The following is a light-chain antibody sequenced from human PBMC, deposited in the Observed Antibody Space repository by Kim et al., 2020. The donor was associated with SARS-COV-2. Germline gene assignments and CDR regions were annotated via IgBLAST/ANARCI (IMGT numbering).Light chain of an antibody. V-gene: IGKV1-5*03. Sequence: DVQMTQSPSTLSASIGDRVTITCRASQRISSWLAWYQQKPGKAPNLLIYEASSLQSGVPSRFSGSESGTEFTLTISRLQPDDLATYYCQQYNSYPYTFGQGTKLEI. CDR1: QRISSW. CDR3: QQYNSYPYT. CDR2: EAS. J-gene: IGKJ2*01.